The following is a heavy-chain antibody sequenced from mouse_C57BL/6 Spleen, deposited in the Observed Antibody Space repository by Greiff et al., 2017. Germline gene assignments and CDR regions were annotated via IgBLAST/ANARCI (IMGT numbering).Heavy chain of an antibody. J-gene: IGHJ2*01. V-gene: IGHV1-47*01. CDR3: ARRNYDEGLDY. Sequence: VQLQQSGAELVKPGASVKMSCKASGYTFTPYPIEWMKQNHGQSLAWIGNFNPYNDDTKYNEKFKGKATLTVAKYSSTVYLELSRITSDYSAVYYCARRNYDEGLDYWGKGTTLTVSS. D-gene: IGHD2-4*01. CDR1: GYTFTPYP. CDR2: FNPYNDDT.